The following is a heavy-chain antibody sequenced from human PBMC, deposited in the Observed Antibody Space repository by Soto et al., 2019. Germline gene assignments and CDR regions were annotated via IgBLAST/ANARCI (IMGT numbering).Heavy chain of an antibody. D-gene: IGHD1-26*01. V-gene: IGHV3-9*01. J-gene: IGHJ3*02. CDR2: ISWNSGSI. CDR1: GFTFDDYA. CDR3: AKSSGELLRDAFDI. Sequence: EVQLVESGGGVVQPGRSLRLSCAASGFTFDDYAMHWVRQAPGKGLEWVSGISWNSGSIGYADSVKGRFTISRDNAKNSLYLQMNSLRAEDTALYYCAKSSGELLRDAFDIWGQGTMVTVSS.